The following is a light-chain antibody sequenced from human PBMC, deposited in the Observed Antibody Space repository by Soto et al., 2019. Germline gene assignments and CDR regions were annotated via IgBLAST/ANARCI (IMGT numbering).Light chain of an antibody. J-gene: IGLJ1*01. CDR1: STDVGRYNY. V-gene: IGLV2-14*01. Sequence: QSVLTQPASVSGSPGQPITISCTGTSTDVGRYNYVSWYQQHPGKAPKLMIYDVANRPSGVSNRFSGSKSGITASLTISGFQAEDEADYYCSSYTTSSTYVFGTGTKVTVL. CDR2: DVA. CDR3: SSYTTSSTYV.